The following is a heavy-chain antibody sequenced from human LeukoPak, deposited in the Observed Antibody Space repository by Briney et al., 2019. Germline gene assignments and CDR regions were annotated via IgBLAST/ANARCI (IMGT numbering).Heavy chain of an antibody. V-gene: IGHV3-30*18. CDR2: ISYDGSNK. Sequence: GRSLRLSCAASGFTFSSYGMHWVRQAPGKGLEWVAVISYDGSNKYYADSMKGRFTISRDNSKNTLYLQMNSLRAEDTAVYYCAKIVSDYGDYFFDYWGHGTLVTVSS. J-gene: IGHJ4*01. CDR3: AKIVSDYGDYFFDY. D-gene: IGHD4-17*01. CDR1: GFTFSSYG.